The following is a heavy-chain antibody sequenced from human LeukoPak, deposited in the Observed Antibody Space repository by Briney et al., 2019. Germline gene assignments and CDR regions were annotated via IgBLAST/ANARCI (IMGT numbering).Heavy chain of an antibody. J-gene: IGHJ4*02. CDR1: GYTLTDYY. D-gene: IGHD3-16*01. V-gene: IGHV1-2*02. CDR2: INPNSGGT. Sequence: ASLKVSCKASGYTLTDYYIYWVRQAPGQGLEWMGWINPNSGGTNYAQKFQGRVTMTRDTSISTAYMELSRLKSDDTAIYYCARGLRGSEDYWGQGTLVTVTS. CDR3: ARGLRGSEDY.